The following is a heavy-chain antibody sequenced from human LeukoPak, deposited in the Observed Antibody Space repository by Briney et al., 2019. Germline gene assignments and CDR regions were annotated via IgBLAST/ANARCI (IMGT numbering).Heavy chain of an antibody. CDR1: GFTFSDYY. V-gene: IGHV3-11*01. CDR2: ISSSGSTI. CDR3: ARDLQQLVRRSYCYYYGMDV. J-gene: IGHJ6*02. Sequence: PGGSLRLSCAASGFTFSDYYMSWIRQAPGKGLEWVSYISSSGSTIYYADSVKGRFTISRDNAKNSLYLQMNSLRAEDTAVYYCARDLQQLVRRSYCYYYGMDVWGQGTTVTVSS. D-gene: IGHD6-13*01.